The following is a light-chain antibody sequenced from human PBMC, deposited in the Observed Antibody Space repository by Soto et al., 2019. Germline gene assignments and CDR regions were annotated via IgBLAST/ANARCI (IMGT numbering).Light chain of an antibody. CDR1: QSIKSW. Sequence: DIQRTQARSTLAAAVGDGLGGSCRASQSIKSWLAWYQQKPGKAPKLLIYESSSLESGVPSRFGGSGSGTEFTLTISSLQPDDFATYYCQQYNTSPWTCGQGTRVDIK. CDR2: ESS. V-gene: IGKV1-5*03. J-gene: IGKJ1*01. CDR3: QQYNTSPWT.